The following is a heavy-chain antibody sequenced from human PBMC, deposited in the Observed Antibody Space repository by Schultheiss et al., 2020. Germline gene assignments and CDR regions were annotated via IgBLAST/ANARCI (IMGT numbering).Heavy chain of an antibody. V-gene: IGHV3-64*04. CDR3: ARARVVPAAIRRRSWFDP. CDR1: GFTFSSYA. J-gene: IGHJ5*02. D-gene: IGHD2-2*01. CDR2: ISSNGGST. Sequence: GESLKISCAASGFTFSSYAMHWVRQAPGKGLEYVSAISSNGGSTYYADSVKGRFTISRDNSKNSLYLQMNSLRTEDTALYYCARARVVPAAIRRRSWFDPWGQGTLVTVSS.